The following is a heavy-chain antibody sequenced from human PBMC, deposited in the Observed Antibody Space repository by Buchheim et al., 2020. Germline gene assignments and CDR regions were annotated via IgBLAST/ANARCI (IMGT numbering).Heavy chain of an antibody. J-gene: IGHJ4*02. D-gene: IGHD3-10*01. CDR3: ARQGFQYYYGSGSYPYIDY. Sequence: EVQLVQSGAEVKKPGESLKISCKGSGYSFTSYWIGWVRQMPGKGLEWMGIIYPGDSDTRYSPSFQGQVTISADKSISTAYLQWSSPKASDTAMYYCARQGFQYYYGSGSYPYIDYWGQGTL. CDR1: GYSFTSYW. V-gene: IGHV5-51*01. CDR2: IYPGDSDT.